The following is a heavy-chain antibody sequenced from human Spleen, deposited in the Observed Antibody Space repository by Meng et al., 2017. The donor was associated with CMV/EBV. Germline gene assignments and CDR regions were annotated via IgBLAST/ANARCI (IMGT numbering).Heavy chain of an antibody. CDR1: TSDW. D-gene: IGHD3-10*01. Sequence: TSDWLGWVRPMPGKGLEWMGIIYPGDSDTRYSPSFQGQVTISADKSISTAYLQWSSLKASDTAMYYCARHSTSFKYYYGSGSYYFDYWGQGTLVTVSS. CDR3: ARHSTSFKYYYGSGSYYFDY. V-gene: IGHV5-51*01. J-gene: IGHJ4*02. CDR2: IYPGDSDT.